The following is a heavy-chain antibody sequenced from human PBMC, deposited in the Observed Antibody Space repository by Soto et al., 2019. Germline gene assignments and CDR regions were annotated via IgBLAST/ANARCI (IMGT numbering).Heavy chain of an antibody. V-gene: IGHV3-23*01. D-gene: IGHD3-22*01. CDR3: AKVFYYYDGSGYYYFDY. CDR2: ISGSGSTI. Sequence: GGSLRLSCAASGFTFSSYAVSWVRQAPGKGPEWISSISGSGSTIYYADSVKGRFTISRDNSKDTLYLQMSSLRAEDTAVYYCAKVFYYYDGSGYYYFDYWGQGTLVTVSS. CDR1: GFTFSSYA. J-gene: IGHJ4*02.